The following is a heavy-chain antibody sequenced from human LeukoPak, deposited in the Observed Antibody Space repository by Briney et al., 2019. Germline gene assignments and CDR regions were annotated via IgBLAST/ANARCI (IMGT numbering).Heavy chain of an antibody. D-gene: IGHD6-13*01. J-gene: IGHJ4*02. CDR3: ARKGGAGTEPYYFDY. V-gene: IGHV3-23*01. Sequence: QTGGSLRLSCAASGFTFSSYWMMWVRQAPGEGLEWVSAISGSGGSTYYADSVKGRFTISRDNSKNTLYLQMNSLRAEDTAVYYCARKGGAGTEPYYFDYWGQGTLVTVSS. CDR2: ISGSGGST. CDR1: GFTFSSYW.